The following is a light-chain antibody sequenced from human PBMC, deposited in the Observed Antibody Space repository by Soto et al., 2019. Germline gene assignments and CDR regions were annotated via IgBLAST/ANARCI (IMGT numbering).Light chain of an antibody. J-gene: IGKJ5*01. CDR1: DDITNY. CDR3: QKYNSAPQN. V-gene: IGKV1-27*01. Sequence: IQLTPSPSSLSASVLYIVTVTFRSSDDITNYLAWYQQKAGKAPKLLIYDASTLQSGVPSRFSCSGSGTDFTLTISSLQPEDVATYYCQKYNSAPQNFGGGTRLEIK. CDR2: DAS.